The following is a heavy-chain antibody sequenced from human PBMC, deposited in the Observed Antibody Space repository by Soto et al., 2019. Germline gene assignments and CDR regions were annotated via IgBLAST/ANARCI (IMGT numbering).Heavy chain of an antibody. CDR1: GGSISSYY. J-gene: IGHJ6*02. D-gene: IGHD3-3*01. CDR3: ARGEFGFWSGYYNHYYYYGMDV. Sequence: PSETLSLTCTVSGGSISSYYWSWIRQPPGKGLEWIGYIYYSGSTNYNPSLKSRVTISVDTSKNQFSLKLSSVTAADTAVYYCARGEFGFWSGYYNHYYYYGMDVWGQGTTVTVSS. V-gene: IGHV4-59*01. CDR2: IYYSGST.